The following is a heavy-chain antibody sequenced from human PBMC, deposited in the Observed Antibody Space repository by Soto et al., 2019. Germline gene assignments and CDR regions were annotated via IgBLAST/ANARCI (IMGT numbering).Heavy chain of an antibody. J-gene: IGHJ4*02. CDR2: ISSSGGNT. V-gene: IGHV3-48*03. Sequence: LRLSCAASGFTFSSYEMNWVRQAPGKGLEWVSYISSSGGNTYYADSVKGRFTISRDNAKNSLYLQMNSLRAEDTGVYYCARLYCSGTSCLFGYWGQGTLVTVSS. D-gene: IGHD2-2*01. CDR3: ARLYCSGTSCLFGY. CDR1: GFTFSSYE.